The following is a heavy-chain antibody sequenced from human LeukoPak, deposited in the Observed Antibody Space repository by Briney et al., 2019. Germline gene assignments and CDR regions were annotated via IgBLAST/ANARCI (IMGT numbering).Heavy chain of an antibody. D-gene: IGHD3-3*01. Sequence: PGGSLRLSCAASGINFSNAWLTWVRQAPGKGLEWVGRIKSKKAGEITDYAAPVKGRFTISRDDSKDTLYLQMNSLKPDDPAVYYCSPGGGVLRFLGGQGTLVTVSS. CDR2: IKSKKAGEIT. J-gene: IGHJ4*02. CDR1: GINFSNAW. CDR3: SPGGGVLRFL. V-gene: IGHV3-15*01.